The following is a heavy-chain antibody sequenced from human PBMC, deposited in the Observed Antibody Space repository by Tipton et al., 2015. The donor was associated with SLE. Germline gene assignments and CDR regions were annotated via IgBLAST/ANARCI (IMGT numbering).Heavy chain of an antibody. CDR1: GGSISSYY. D-gene: IGHD3/OR15-3a*01. J-gene: IGHJ5*02. CDR2: IYTTGST. V-gene: IGHV4-4*08. CDR3: ARQRGYNYGLYNWFDP. Sequence: TLSLTCTVSGGSISSYYWSWIRQPPGKGLEWIGYIYTTGSTNYNPSLKSRVTISVDTSKNQFSLKLNSVTAADTAVYYCARQRGYNYGLYNWFDPWGQGTLVTVSS.